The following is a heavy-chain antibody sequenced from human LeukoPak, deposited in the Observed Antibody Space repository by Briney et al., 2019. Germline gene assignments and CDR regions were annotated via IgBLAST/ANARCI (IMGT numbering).Heavy chain of an antibody. CDR2: INSDGRST. D-gene: IGHD3-9*01. CDR3: AGVARYFDHFDY. V-gene: IGHV3-74*01. Sequence: GRSLRLSCAVSGFTFSSYWMHWVSQAPRKGLVWVSRINSDGRSTSYTDSVKGRFTISRDNAKNTLYLQMNSLRAEDTAVYYCAGVARYFDHFDYWGQGTLVTVSS. CDR1: GFTFSSYW. J-gene: IGHJ4*02.